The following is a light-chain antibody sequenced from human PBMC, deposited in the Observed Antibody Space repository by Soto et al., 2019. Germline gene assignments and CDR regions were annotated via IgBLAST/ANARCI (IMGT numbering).Light chain of an antibody. Sequence: QSALTQPASVSGSPGQSITISCTGTSSDIGSYDLVSWYQQHPGKAPKLIIYGVNKRPSGVSNRFSGSKSGNTASLTISGLQAEDEADYYCSSYTSSSTLYVFGTGTKLTVL. CDR2: GVN. V-gene: IGLV2-14*02. CDR3: SSYTSSSTLYV. CDR1: SSDIGSYDL. J-gene: IGLJ1*01.